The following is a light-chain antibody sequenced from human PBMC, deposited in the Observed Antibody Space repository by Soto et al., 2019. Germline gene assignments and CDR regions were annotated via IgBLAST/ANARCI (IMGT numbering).Light chain of an antibody. J-gene: IGKJ4*01. CDR3: LQQNNYPLT. CDR1: QGIRND. CDR2: TAS. Sequence: DIQMTQSPSSLSASVGDRVTITCRTSQGIRNDLAWYQQKPGKAPQRLIFTASSLQSAVPSRFSGSGSATEFTRRISSQQTEAVATYYDLQQNNYPLTFGGWTNVEIK. V-gene: IGKV1-17*01.